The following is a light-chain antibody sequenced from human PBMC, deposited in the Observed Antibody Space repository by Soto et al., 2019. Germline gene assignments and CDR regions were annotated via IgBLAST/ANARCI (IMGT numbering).Light chain of an antibody. CDR1: QSVRDN. CDR2: RAS. CDR3: PLYNFLLHS. Sequence: REVATLSFGASQSVRDNLAWYQQKPGQAPRLLIYRASIRATGVPARFSGSGSGTEFTLTISGLQSEDVSSYFCPLYNFLLHSFGQVT. J-gene: IGKJ2*01. V-gene: IGKV3-15*01.